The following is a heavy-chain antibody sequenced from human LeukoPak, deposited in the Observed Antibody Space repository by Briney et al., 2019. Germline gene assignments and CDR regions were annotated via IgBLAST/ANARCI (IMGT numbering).Heavy chain of an antibody. CDR1: GFTFRGYA. J-gene: IGHJ4*02. V-gene: IGHV3-64D*06. D-gene: IGHD6-19*01. CDR2: VGGDGSST. CDR3: VLGGFYSSGWYYLDY. Sequence: GGSLRLSCSASGFTFRGYAMQWVRQAPGKGLEYVSVVGGDGSSTHYADFMKGRFTISRDNSKNTVYLQMSSLRPEDTAVYYCVLGGFYSSGWYYLDYWGQGTLVTVSS.